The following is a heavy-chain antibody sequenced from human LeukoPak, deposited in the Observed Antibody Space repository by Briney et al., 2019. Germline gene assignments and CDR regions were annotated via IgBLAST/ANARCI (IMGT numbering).Heavy chain of an antibody. Sequence: SVKVSCKASGGTFSSYAISWVRQAPGQGLEWMGGIIPIFGTANYAQKFQGRVTITADESTSTAYMELSSLRSEDTAEYYCARDSGLLGYCSGGSCAQPNWFDPWGQGTLVTVSS. D-gene: IGHD2-15*01. CDR1: GGTFSSYA. V-gene: IGHV1-69*13. CDR2: IIPIFGTA. J-gene: IGHJ5*02. CDR3: ARDSGLLGYCSGGSCAQPNWFDP.